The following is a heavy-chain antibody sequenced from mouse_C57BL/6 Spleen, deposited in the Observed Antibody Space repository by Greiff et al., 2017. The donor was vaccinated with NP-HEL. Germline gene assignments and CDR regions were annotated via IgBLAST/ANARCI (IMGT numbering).Heavy chain of an antibody. V-gene: IGHV10-1*01. CDR1: GFSFTTYA. CDR2: IRSKSNNYAT. Sequence: EVQLVESGGGLVQPKGSLKLSCAASGFSFTTYAMNWVRQAPGKGLEWVARIRSKSNNYATYYADSVKDRFTISRDDSESMLYLQMNNLKTEDTAMYYCVRQDYYGSSYAMDYWGQGTSVTVSS. CDR3: VRQDYYGSSYAMDY. J-gene: IGHJ4*01. D-gene: IGHD1-1*01.